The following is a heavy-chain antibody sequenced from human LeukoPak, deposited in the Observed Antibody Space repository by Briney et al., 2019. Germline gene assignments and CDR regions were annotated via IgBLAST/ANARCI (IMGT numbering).Heavy chain of an antibody. V-gene: IGHV1-46*01. Sequence: VASVTVSCKASGYTFTSYYMHWVRQAPGQGLEGMGIINPSGGSTSYAQKFQGRVTMTRDTSTSTVYMELSSLRSEDTAVYYCARGEAVADFDYWGQGTLVTVSS. J-gene: IGHJ4*02. CDR3: ARGEAVADFDY. D-gene: IGHD6-19*01. CDR1: GYTFTSYY. CDR2: INPSGGST.